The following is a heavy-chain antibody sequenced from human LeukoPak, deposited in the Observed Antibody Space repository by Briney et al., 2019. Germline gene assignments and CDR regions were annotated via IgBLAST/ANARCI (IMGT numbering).Heavy chain of an antibody. J-gene: IGHJ6*02. CDR1: GYTFTSYG. CDR3: ARGSSSWEAGYYGMDV. CDR2: ISAYNGNT. D-gene: IGHD6-13*01. Sequence: ASVKVSCKASGYTFTSYGISWVRQAPGQGLEWMGWISAYNGNTNYAQKLQGRVTMTTDTSTSTAYMELRSLRSDDTAVYYCARGSSSWEAGYYGMDVWGQGTTVTVSS. V-gene: IGHV1-18*01.